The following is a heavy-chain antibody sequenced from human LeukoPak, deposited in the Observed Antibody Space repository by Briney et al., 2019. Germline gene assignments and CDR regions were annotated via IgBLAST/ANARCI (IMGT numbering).Heavy chain of an antibody. D-gene: IGHD2-2*01. J-gene: IGHJ6*02. CDR2: ISYDGSNK. Sequence: GRSLRLSCAASGFTFSSYPIHWARQAPGKGLEWVAVISYDGSNKYYPDSVEGRFTISRDNSKNTLYLQMNSLRAEDTAVYYCARDMSVVVPPAFGIDYGMDVWGQGTTVTVSS. V-gene: IGHV3-30*04. CDR1: GFTFSSYP. CDR3: ARDMSVVVPPAFGIDYGMDV.